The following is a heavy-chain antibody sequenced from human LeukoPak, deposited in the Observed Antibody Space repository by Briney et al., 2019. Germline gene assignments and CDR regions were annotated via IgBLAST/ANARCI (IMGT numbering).Heavy chain of an antibody. CDR3: ARGNCSSTSCYLFDY. J-gene: IGHJ4*02. Sequence: GASVKVSCKASGYTFTGYYMHWVRHAPGQGLEWMGWINPNSGGTNYAQKFQGWVTMTRDTSISTAYMELSRLRSDDTAVYYCARGNCSSTSCYLFDYWGQGTLVTVSS. CDR2: INPNSGGT. V-gene: IGHV1-2*04. CDR1: GYTFTGYY. D-gene: IGHD2-2*01.